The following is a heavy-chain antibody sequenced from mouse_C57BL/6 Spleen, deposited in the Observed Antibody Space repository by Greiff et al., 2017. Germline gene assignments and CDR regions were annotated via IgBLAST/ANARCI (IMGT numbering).Heavy chain of an antibody. Sequence: VKLMESGPELVKPGASVKISCKASGYAFSSSWMNWVKQRPGKGLEWIGRIYPGDGDTNYNGKFKGKATLTADKSSSTAYMQLSSLTSEDSAVYFCARAYLDYWGQGTTLTVPS. CDR3: ARAYLDY. V-gene: IGHV1-82*01. CDR2: IYPGDGDT. CDR1: GYAFSSSW. J-gene: IGHJ2*01.